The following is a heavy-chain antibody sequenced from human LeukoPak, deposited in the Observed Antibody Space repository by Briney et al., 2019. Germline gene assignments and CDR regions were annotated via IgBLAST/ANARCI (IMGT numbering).Heavy chain of an antibody. V-gene: IGHV1-24*01. Sequence: ASVKVSCKVSGYTLTELSMHWVRQAPGKGLEWMGGFDPEDGETIYARKFQGRVTMTEDTSTDTAYMELSSLRSEDTAVYYCATGHCSSTSCYNPLDYWGQGTLVTVSS. CDR3: ATGHCSSTSCYNPLDY. CDR2: FDPEDGET. J-gene: IGHJ4*02. D-gene: IGHD2-2*02. CDR1: GYTLTELS.